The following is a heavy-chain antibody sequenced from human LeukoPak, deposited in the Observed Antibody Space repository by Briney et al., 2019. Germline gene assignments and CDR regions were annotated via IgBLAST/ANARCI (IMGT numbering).Heavy chain of an antibody. CDR1: GLTVSNHW. CDR3: ASGLELDY. CDR2: IREERGQE. J-gene: IGHJ4*02. V-gene: IGHV3-7*03. Sequence: GGSLRLSCVASGLTVSNHWMSWVRQAPGKGLEWVANIREERGQEYYVDSVKGRFTISRDNAKNSLYLQMNSLRAEDTAVYYCASGLELDYWGQGTLVTVSS.